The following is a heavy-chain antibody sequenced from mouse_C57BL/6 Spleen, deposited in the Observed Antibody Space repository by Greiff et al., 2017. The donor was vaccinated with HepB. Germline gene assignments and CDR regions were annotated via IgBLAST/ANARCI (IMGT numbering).Heavy chain of an antibody. CDR1: GYAFSSYW. V-gene: IGHV1-80*01. CDR2: IYPGDGDT. J-gene: IGHJ2*01. D-gene: IGHD2-3*01. Sequence: VQPQQSGAELVKPGASVKISCKASGYAFSSYWMNWVKQRPGKGLEWIGQIYPGDGDTNYNGKFKGKATLTADKSSSSASMQLRSLTSEDSAVYCCANSPIYDGYYGYWGQGTTLTVAS. CDR3: ANSPIYDGYYGY.